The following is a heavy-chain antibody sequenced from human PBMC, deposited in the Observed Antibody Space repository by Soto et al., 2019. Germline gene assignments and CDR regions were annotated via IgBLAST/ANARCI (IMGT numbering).Heavy chain of an antibody. J-gene: IGHJ4*02. CDR2: MSYDGSNE. D-gene: IGHD1-26*01. CDR1: GFTFSHYA. V-gene: IGHV3-30*18. Sequence: QVQLVESGGGVVQPGRSLRLSCAASGFTFSHYAMHWVRQAPGKGLEWVALMSYDGSNEYYADSVKGRFTISRDNSKNTLYLKMYSLRAEDTAVYYCAKGGSHNFDYWGQGTLVTVSS. CDR3: AKGGSHNFDY.